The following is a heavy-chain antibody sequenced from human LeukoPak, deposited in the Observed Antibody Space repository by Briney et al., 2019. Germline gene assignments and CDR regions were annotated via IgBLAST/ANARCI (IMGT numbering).Heavy chain of an antibody. V-gene: IGHV3-30*02. J-gene: IGHJ3*02. Sequence: PGGSLRLSCAASGFTFSSYAMNWVRQAPGKGLEWVAFIRYDGSNKYYGDSVKGRFTISRDNSKNTLYLQMNSLSTEDTAVYYCAKVETAMVFGDTFDIWGQGTMVTVSS. D-gene: IGHD5-18*01. CDR1: GFTFSSYA. CDR3: AKVETAMVFGDTFDI. CDR2: IRYDGSNK.